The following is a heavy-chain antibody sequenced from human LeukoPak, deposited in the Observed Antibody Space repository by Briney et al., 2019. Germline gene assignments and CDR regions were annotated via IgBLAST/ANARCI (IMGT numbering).Heavy chain of an antibody. V-gene: IGHV4-34*01. CDR1: GGSFSGYY. Sequence: PSETLSLTCAVYGGSFSGYYWSWIRQPPGKGLEWIGEINHSGSTDYNPSLKSRVTVSVDTSKNQFSLKLSSVTAADTAVYYCARRYSNYFFDYWGQGTLVTVFS. CDR3: ARRYSNYFFDY. D-gene: IGHD4-11*01. CDR2: INHSGST. J-gene: IGHJ4*02.